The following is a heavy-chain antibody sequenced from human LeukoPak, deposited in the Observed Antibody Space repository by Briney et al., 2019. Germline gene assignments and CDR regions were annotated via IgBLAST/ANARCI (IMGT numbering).Heavy chain of an antibody. CDR1: GFTFSSYS. Sequence: GGSLRLSCAASGFTFSSYSMNWVRQAPGKGLEWVSYISSSSSTIYYADSMKGRFTISRDNAKNSLYLQMNSLRAEDTAVYYCAREGSIVGATLGYWGQGTLVTVSS. CDR2: ISSSSSTI. V-gene: IGHV3-48*04. J-gene: IGHJ4*02. D-gene: IGHD1-26*01. CDR3: AREGSIVGATLGY.